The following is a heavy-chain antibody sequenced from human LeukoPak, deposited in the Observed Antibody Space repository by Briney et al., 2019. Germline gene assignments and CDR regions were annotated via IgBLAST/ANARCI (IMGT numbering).Heavy chain of an antibody. CDR3: ARSWDGYNRRWYFDY. CDR1: GGTFSSYA. J-gene: IGHJ4*02. CDR2: IILIFGTA. V-gene: IGHV1-69*13. D-gene: IGHD5-24*01. Sequence: GASVKVSCKASGGTFSSYAISWVRQAPGQGLEWMGGIILIFGTANYAQKFQGRVTITADESTSTAYMELSSLRSEDTAVYYCARSWDGYNRRWYFDYWGQGTLVTVSS.